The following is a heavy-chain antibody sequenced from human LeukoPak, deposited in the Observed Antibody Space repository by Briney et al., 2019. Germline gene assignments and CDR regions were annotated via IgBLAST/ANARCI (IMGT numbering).Heavy chain of an antibody. Sequence: GGSLRLSCAASGFTFSSYAMSWVRQAPGKGLEWVSAISGSGGSTYYADSVKGRFTISRDNSKNTLYLQMNSLRAEDTAVYYCAGEGIAAAGTRGPFDYWGQGTLVAVSS. CDR2: ISGSGGST. CDR3: AGEGIAAAGTRGPFDY. J-gene: IGHJ4*02. V-gene: IGHV3-23*01. D-gene: IGHD6-13*01. CDR1: GFTFSSYA.